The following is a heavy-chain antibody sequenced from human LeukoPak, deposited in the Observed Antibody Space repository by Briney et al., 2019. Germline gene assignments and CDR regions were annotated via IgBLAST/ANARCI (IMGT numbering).Heavy chain of an antibody. V-gene: IGHV3-23*01. CDR3: AKRGSTSGSLQGGYGY. CDR1: GFTFSTYG. D-gene: IGHD3-16*01. J-gene: IGHJ4*02. CDR2: ISFSGGIT. Sequence: GGSLRLSCATSGFTFSTYGMNWVRQAPGKGLERVSGISFSGGITAHADSVKGRFTISRDNSKNILYLQMNSLRGEDTAVYYCAKRGSTSGSLQGGYGYWGQGTLVTVSS.